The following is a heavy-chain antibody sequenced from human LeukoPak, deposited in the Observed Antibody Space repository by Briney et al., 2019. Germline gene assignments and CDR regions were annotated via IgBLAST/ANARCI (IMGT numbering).Heavy chain of an antibody. CDR3: ARGHYYGSGLFDY. V-gene: IGHV4-30-4*01. CDR1: GGSISSGDYY. J-gene: IGHJ4*02. D-gene: IGHD3-10*01. Sequence: SETLSLTCTVSGGSISSGDYYWSWIRLPPGKGLEWIGYIYYSGSTYYNPSLKSRVTISVDTSKNQFSLKLSSVTAADTAVYYCARGHYYGSGLFDYWGQGTLVTVSS. CDR2: IYYSGST.